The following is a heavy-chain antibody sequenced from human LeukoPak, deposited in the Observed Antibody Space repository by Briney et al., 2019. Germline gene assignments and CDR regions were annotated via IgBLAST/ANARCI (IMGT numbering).Heavy chain of an antibody. CDR3: AAGFSNRGYIY. CDR2: TVLGSGDT. CDR1: GLTFSISA. Sequence: TSVKVSCKAFGLTFSISAMQWVRQTRGQGLEWIGWTVLGSGDTNYAQSLKERVTITRDMSTSTAYMEVSSLTSDDTAMYYCAAGFSNRGYIYWGQGTLVTVSS. J-gene: IGHJ4*02. D-gene: IGHD6-13*01. V-gene: IGHV1-58*02.